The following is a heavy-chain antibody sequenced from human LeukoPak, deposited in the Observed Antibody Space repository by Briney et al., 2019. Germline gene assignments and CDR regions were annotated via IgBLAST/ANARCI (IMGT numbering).Heavy chain of an antibody. CDR2: IYYSGST. V-gene: IGHV4-30-4*08. Sequence: SETLSLTCAVSGGSISSGSYYWSWIRQPPGKGLEWIGYIYYSGSTYYNPSLKSRVTISVDTSKNQFSLKLSSVTAADTAVYYCARGRDYYGSGSYYNGGYWGQGTLVTVSS. J-gene: IGHJ4*02. CDR3: ARGRDYYGSGSYYNGGY. CDR1: GGSISSGSYY. D-gene: IGHD3-10*01.